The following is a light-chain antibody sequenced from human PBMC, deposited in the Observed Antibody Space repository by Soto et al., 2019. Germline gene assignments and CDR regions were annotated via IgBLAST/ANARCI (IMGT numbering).Light chain of an antibody. CDR3: CSDVGSSVLA. Sequence: QSALTQPASMSGSPGESITISCSGSSSDIGSYDVVSWYQQLPGKAPKLIIYKVNERPSGISNRFSGSKSGNTASLTISGLQGEDEALYFCCSDVGSSVLAFGGGTKLTVL. CDR2: KVN. CDR1: SSDIGSYDV. J-gene: IGLJ3*02. V-gene: IGLV2-23*02.